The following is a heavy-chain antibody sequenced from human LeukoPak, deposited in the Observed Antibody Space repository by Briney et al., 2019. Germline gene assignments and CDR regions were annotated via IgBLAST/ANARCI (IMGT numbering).Heavy chain of an antibody. D-gene: IGHD4-17*01. CDR2: VYNSGTT. J-gene: IGHJ6*02. V-gene: IGHV4-59*02. CDR3: ARRKDSVTHAGYGMDV. Sequence: SETLSLTCTVSGGFATYYGWSWIRQPPGKGLEWIGFVYNSGTTKYNPSLKSRVTISRDTSRNQFSLKLASVTAADTAVYYCARRKDSVTHAGYGMDVWGQGTTVTVSS. CDR1: GGFATYYG.